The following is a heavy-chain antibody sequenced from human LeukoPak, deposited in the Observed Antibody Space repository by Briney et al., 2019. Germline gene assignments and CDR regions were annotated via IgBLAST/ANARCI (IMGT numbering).Heavy chain of an antibody. J-gene: IGHJ5*02. CDR1: GGSISSYY. Sequence: SETLSLTCTVSGGSISSYYWSWIRQPPGKGLECIGYIYTSGSTNYNPSLKSRVTISVDTSKNQFSLKLSSVTAADTAVYYCARLQFLFGWFDPWGQGTLVTVSS. V-gene: IGHV4-4*09. D-gene: IGHD3-10*02. CDR3: ARLQFLFGWFDP. CDR2: IYTSGST.